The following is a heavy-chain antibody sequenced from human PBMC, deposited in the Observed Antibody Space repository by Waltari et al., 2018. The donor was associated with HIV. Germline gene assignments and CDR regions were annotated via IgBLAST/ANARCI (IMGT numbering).Heavy chain of an antibody. CDR1: GCTFTAYY. D-gene: IGHD3-22*01. V-gene: IGHV1-2*06. CDR3: ARDSYYYDSSGFFPDF. CDR2: INLNSGDT. Sequence: QVQLVQTGAEVKKPGASVQISCKASGCTFTAYYMPWVRQAPGQGLEWMGRINLNSGDTNYGQKFQGRVTMTRDTSISTAYMELSRLRSDDTAVYYCARDSYYYDSSGFFPDFWGQGTLVTVSS. J-gene: IGHJ4*02.